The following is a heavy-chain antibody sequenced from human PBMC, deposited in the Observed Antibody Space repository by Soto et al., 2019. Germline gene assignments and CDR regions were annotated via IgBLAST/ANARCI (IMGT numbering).Heavy chain of an antibody. Sequence: GVLRLSCAASGFVFEMYWMHWVRQTPGKGPEWVSRISDDGARTDDADSVKGRFTISRDNAKNSLYLQMNSLRAEDTAVYYCTRGPRHSSVGTGAFWRRGALVTVSS. V-gene: IGHV3-74*01. CDR2: ISDDGART. J-gene: IGHJ4*02. D-gene: IGHD3-10*01. CDR1: GFVFEMYW. CDR3: TRGPRHSSVGTGAF.